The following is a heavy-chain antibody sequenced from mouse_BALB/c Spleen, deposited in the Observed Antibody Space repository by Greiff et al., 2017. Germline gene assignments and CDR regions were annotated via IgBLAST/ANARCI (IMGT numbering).Heavy chain of an antibody. V-gene: IGHV2-9*02. J-gene: IGHJ3*01. CDR3: ARGSNWDGFAY. CDR2: IWAGGST. CDR1: GFSLTSYG. Sequence: VKLMESGPGLVAPSQSLSITCTVSGFSLTSYGVHWVRQPPGKGLEWLGVIWAGGSTNYNSALMSRLSISKDNSKSQVFLKMNSLQTDDTAMYYCARGSNWDGFAYWGQGTLVTVSA. D-gene: IGHD4-1*01.